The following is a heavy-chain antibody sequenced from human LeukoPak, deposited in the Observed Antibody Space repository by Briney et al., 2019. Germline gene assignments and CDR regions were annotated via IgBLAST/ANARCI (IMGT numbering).Heavy chain of an antibody. CDR2: IYYSGST. D-gene: IGHD2-15*01. V-gene: IGHV4-30-4*01. CDR1: GGSISSGDYY. J-gene: IGHJ4*02. Sequence: SQTLSLTCTVSGGSISSGDYYWSWIRQPPGKGLEWIGYIYYSGSTYYNPSLKSRVTISVDTSKNQFSLKLSSVTAADTAVYYCARTRRISYYFDYWGQGTLVTVSS. CDR3: ARTRRISYYFDY.